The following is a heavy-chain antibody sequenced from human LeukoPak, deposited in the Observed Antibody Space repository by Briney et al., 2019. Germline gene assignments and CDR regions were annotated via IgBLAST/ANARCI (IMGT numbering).Heavy chain of an antibody. D-gene: IGHD2-2*03. CDR1: GGTFSSYA. CDR3: ATGYCSSTNCRIDY. Sequence: SVKVSCKASGGTFSSYAISWVRQAPGQGLEWMGGIIPIFGTANYAQKFQGRVTITADESTSTAYMELSSLRSDDTAVYYCATGYCSSTNCRIDYWGQGTLVSVSS. V-gene: IGHV1-69*13. CDR2: IIPIFGTA. J-gene: IGHJ4*02.